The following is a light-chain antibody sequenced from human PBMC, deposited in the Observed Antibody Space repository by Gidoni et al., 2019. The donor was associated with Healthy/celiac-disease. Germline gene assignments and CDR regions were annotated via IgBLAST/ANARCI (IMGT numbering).Light chain of an antibody. CDR2: WAS. V-gene: IGKV4-1*01. CDR3: QQYYSNPLT. CDR1: QSVLYSSNNKNY. Sequence: DFVLTQSPHSLAVSLGERATINCKSSQSVLYSSNNKNYLAWYQQKPGQPPKLLIYWASTRESGVPDRFSGSGSGTDFTLTISSLQAEDVAVYYCQQYYSNPLTFGGXTKVEIK. J-gene: IGKJ4*01.